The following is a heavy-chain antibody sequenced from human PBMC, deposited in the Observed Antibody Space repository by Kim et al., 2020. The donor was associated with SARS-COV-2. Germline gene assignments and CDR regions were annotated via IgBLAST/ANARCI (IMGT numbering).Heavy chain of an antibody. J-gene: IGHJ2*01. D-gene: IGHD3-3*01. CDR3: ASSPLFGVVTPVYFDL. CDR2: IYYSGST. CDR1: GGSISSSSYY. V-gene: IGHV4-39*01. Sequence: SETLSLTCTVSGGSISSSSYYWGWIRQPPGKGLEWIGSIYYSGSTYYNPSLKSRVTISVDTSKNQFSLKLSSVTAADTAVYYCASSPLFGVVTPVYFDLWGRGTLVTVSS.